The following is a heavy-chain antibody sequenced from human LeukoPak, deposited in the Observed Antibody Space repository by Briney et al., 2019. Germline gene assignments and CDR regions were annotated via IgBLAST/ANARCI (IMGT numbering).Heavy chain of an antibody. D-gene: IGHD5-24*01. CDR1: GGSISSSNW. V-gene: IGHV4-4*02. CDR2: IYHSGST. CDR3: ARKGRDGYNYYFDY. Sequence: SGTLSLTCAVSGGSISSSNWWSWVRQPPGKGLEWIGEIYHSGSTNYNPSLKSRVTISVDTSKNQFSLKLSSVTAADTAVYYCARKGRDGYNYYFDYWGQGTLVTVSS. J-gene: IGHJ4*02.